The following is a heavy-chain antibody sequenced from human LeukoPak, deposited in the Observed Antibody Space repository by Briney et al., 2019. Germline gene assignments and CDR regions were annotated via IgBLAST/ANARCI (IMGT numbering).Heavy chain of an antibody. CDR3: ARPMIELYYYYGMDV. CDR1: GYTFTNYD. J-gene: IGHJ6*02. Sequence: ASVKVSCKASGYTFTNYDMNWVRQAPGQGLEWMGWINTNTGNPTYAQGFTGRFVFSLDTSVSTAYLQISSLKAEDTAVYYCARPMIELYYYYGMDVWGQGTTVTVSS. D-gene: IGHD2-21*01. V-gene: IGHV7-4-1*02. CDR2: INTNTGNP.